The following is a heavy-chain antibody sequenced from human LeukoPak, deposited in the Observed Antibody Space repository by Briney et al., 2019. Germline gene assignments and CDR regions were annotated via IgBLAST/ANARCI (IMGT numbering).Heavy chain of an antibody. CDR2: ISGSGGST. J-gene: IGHJ4*02. D-gene: IGHD3/OR15-3a*01. CDR1: GFTVSSNF. V-gene: IGHV3-23*01. Sequence: GGSLRLSCAASGFTVSSNFMNWVRQAPGKGLEWVSAISGSGGSTYYADSVKGRFTISRDNSKNTLYLQMNSLRAEDTAVYYCANAGYYGFERVYWGQGTLVTVSS. CDR3: ANAGYYGFERVY.